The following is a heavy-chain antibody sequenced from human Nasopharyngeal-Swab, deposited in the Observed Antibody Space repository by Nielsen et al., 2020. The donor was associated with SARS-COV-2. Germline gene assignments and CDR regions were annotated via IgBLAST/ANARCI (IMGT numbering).Heavy chain of an antibody. CDR1: GFTFSSYA. D-gene: IGHD3-22*01. CDR2: ISGSGGST. J-gene: IGHJ4*02. CDR3: ARYDDYYDSSGYAY. Sequence: GESLKISCAASGFTFSSYAMSWVRQAPGKGLEWVSVISGSGGSTYYADSVKGRFTISRDNSKNTLYLQMNSLRAEDTAVYYCARYDDYYDSSGYAYWGQGTLVPVSS. V-gene: IGHV3-23*01.